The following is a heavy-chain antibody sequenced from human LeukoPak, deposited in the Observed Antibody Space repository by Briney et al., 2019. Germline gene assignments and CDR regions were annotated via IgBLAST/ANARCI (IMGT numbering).Heavy chain of an antibody. V-gene: IGHV4-59*01. D-gene: IGHD3-3*01. Sequence: SETLSLTCTVSGGSISSYYWSWIRQPPGKGLEWIGYIYYSGSTNYNPSLKSRVTISVDTSKNQFSLKLSSVTAADTAVYYCARTPFASRFLEWQLWGQGTLVTVPS. CDR1: GGSISSYY. CDR2: IYYSGST. CDR3: ARTPFASRFLEWQL. J-gene: IGHJ4*02.